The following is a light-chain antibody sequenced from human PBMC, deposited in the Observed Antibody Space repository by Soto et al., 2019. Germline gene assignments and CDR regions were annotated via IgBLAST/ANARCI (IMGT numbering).Light chain of an antibody. J-gene: IGKJ1*01. CDR1: QSISTW. Sequence: DIQMTQSPSTLSASVGDRVTITCRASQSISTWLAWYPQKPGKAPKLLISKAPSLEIGVPSRLSGSGSGTEFTLTLSSLQPDDFATYYCQQYNSYWTFGQGTKVEIK. V-gene: IGKV1-5*03. CDR3: QQYNSYWT. CDR2: KAP.